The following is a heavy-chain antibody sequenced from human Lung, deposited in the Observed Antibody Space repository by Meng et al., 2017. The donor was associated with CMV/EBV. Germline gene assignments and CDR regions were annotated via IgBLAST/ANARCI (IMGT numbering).Heavy chain of an antibody. Sequence: GESLKISCAASGFTFSSYGMHWVRQAPGKGLEWVAFIRYDGSNKYYADSVKGRFTISRDNSKNTLYLQMNSLRAEDTAVYYCAKGSGDGYNFAGTLDYWGQGTLVTVS. CDR3: AKGSGDGYNFAGTLDY. CDR1: GFTFSSYG. J-gene: IGHJ4*02. V-gene: IGHV3-30*02. CDR2: IRYDGSNK. D-gene: IGHD5-24*01.